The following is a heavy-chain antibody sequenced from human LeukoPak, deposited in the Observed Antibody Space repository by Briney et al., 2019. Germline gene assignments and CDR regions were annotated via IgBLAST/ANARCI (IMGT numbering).Heavy chain of an antibody. V-gene: IGHV6-1*01. D-gene: IGHD3-10*01. CDR3: ARRVKVNYVGWFGEDNYYYYMDV. CDR1: GDSVSSNSAA. J-gene: IGHJ6*03. CDR2: TYYRSKWYY. Sequence: SQTLSLTCAISGDSVSSNSAAWNWIRQSPSRGLEWLGRTYYRSKWYYHYAPSVISRITINPDTSRNQFSLKVNSVTAADTAVYYCARRVKVNYVGWFGEDNYYYYMDVWGKGTTVTVSS.